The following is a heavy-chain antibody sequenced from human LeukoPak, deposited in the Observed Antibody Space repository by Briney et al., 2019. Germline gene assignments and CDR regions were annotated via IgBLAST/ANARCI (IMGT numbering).Heavy chain of an antibody. J-gene: IGHJ3*02. D-gene: IGHD3/OR15-3a*01. V-gene: IGHV3-23*01. CDR1: GFTFSSYA. Sequence: GGSLRLSCAASGFTFSSYAMSWVRQAPEKGLEWVSAISGSGGSTYYADSVKGRFTISRDNSKNTLYLQMNSLRAEDTAVYYCARAGLGMRSHDAFDIWGQGTMVTVSS. CDR2: ISGSGGST. CDR3: ARAGLGMRSHDAFDI.